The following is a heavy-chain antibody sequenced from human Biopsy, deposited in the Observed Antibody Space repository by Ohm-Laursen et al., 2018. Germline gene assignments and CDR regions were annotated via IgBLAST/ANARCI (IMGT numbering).Heavy chain of an antibody. Sequence: SETLSRTFSVCSLPVPINIYYWIWIRLSPGKGLEWIGSVYYTGTTNYNPSLKSRLTLSLGMDTFRYQLTLKLTSVTAAASAVYFCARDLNARGHRWGSSAGWFDMWGQGTVVTVSS. CDR2: VYYTGTT. J-gene: IGHJ3*02. CDR3: ARDLNARGHRWGSSAGWFDM. CDR1: SLPVPINIYY. V-gene: IGHV4-59*01. D-gene: IGHD3-10*01.